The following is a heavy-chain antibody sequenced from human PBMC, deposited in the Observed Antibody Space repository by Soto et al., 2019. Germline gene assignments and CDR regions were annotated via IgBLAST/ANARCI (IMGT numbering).Heavy chain of an antibody. J-gene: IGHJ4*02. CDR3: ASQPEYSSGWYTNFDY. D-gene: IGHD6-19*01. CDR2: IIPIFGTA. V-gene: IGHV1-69*13. Sequence: SVKVSCKASGGTFSSYSISWVRQAPGQGLEWMGGIIPIFGTANYAQKFQGRVTITADESTSTAYMELSSLRSEDTAVYYCASQPEYSSGWYTNFDYWGQGTLVTVSS. CDR1: GGTFSSYS.